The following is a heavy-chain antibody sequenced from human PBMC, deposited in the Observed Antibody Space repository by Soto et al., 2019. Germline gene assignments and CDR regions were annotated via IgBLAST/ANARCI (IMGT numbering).Heavy chain of an antibody. CDR2: ISNDGNKI. Sequence: AGGPLRLSCEVSGFTFSSYVMHWVRQAPGKGLEWVAVISNDGNKIYYADSVKGRLTISRDNSKNTLYLQMNSLIIEDTAVYYCARVSAREYYYGMDVWGQGTTVTVSS. CDR1: GFTFSSYV. D-gene: IGHD3-10*01. V-gene: IGHV3-30-3*01. J-gene: IGHJ6*02. CDR3: ARVSAREYYYGMDV.